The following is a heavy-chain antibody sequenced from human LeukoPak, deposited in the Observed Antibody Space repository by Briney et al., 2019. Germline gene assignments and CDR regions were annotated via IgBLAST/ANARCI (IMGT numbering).Heavy chain of an antibody. Sequence: GGSLRLSCAASGFTFSSYEMNWVRQAPGKGLEWVSYISSSGSTIYYADSVKGRFTISRDNAKNSLYLQMNSLRAEDTAVYYCARDYVGSSGWYGRDYYYYMDVWGKGTTVTVSS. V-gene: IGHV3-48*03. CDR2: ISSSGSTI. CDR1: GFTFSSYE. J-gene: IGHJ6*03. D-gene: IGHD6-19*01. CDR3: ARDYVGSSGWYGRDYYYYMDV.